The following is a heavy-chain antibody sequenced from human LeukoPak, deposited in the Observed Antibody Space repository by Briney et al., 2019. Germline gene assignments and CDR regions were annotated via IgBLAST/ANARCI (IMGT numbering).Heavy chain of an antibody. D-gene: IGHD1-26*01. J-gene: IGHJ4*02. V-gene: IGHV3-74*01. CDR2: INSAGSTT. Sequence: GGSLRLSCAASGFTFSTYWMHWVRHAPGKGLVWVSHINSAGSTTNYADSVRGRFSISRDNAKNTLYLQMNSLRAEDTAVYYCTRGGQSGGYIYWGQGTLVTVSS. CDR3: TRGGQSGGYIY. CDR1: GFTFSTYW.